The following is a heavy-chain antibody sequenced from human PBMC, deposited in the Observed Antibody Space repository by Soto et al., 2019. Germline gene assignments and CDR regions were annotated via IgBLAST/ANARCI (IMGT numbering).Heavy chain of an antibody. J-gene: IGHJ3*02. Sequence: SETLSLTCAIYCASFSGYYRSWIDKPTGKGLEWIGEINHSGSTNYNPSLKSRVTMSVDTSKNQFSLKLSSVTAADTAVYYCARAIENYYDSSGYSGAFDIWGQGTMIT. V-gene: IGHV4-34*01. CDR2: INHSGST. CDR3: ARAIENYYDSSGYSGAFDI. CDR1: CASFSGYY. D-gene: IGHD3-22*01.